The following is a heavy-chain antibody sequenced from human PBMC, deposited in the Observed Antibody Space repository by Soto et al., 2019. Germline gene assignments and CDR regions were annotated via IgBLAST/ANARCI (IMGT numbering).Heavy chain of an antibody. J-gene: IGHJ4*02. Sequence: LSCAASGFTFDYYAMHWVRQAPGKGLEWVSGLSGSGTSTYYADSVKGRFTISRDNSRDTLFLQMNSLTADDTAVYYCAKATTNGGWFNPFDSWGQGALVTVSS. CDR3: AKATTNGGWFNPFDS. V-gene: IGHV3-23*01. CDR1: GFTFDYYA. CDR2: LSGSGTST. D-gene: IGHD6-19*01.